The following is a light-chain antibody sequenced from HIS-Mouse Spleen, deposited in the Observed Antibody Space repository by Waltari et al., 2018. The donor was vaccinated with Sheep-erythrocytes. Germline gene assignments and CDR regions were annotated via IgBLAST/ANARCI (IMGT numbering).Light chain of an antibody. Sequence: DIQMTQSPSTLSASVGARVTITCRASQSISSWLAWDQQKPGKAPKLLIYKASSLESGVPSRFSGSGSGTEFTLTISSLQPDDFATYYCQQYNSYPLTFGGGTKVEIK. CDR3: QQYNSYPLT. J-gene: IGKJ4*01. V-gene: IGKV1-5*03. CDR2: KAS. CDR1: QSISSW.